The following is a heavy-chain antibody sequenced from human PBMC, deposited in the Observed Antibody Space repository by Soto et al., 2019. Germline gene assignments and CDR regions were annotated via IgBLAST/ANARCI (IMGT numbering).Heavy chain of an antibody. Sequence: QVQLVQSGAEVKKPGASVKVSCKASGYTFTSYYMHWVRQAPGQGLEWMGIINPSGGSTSYAQKFQGRVTMTRDTSTSTVYIELSSLRSEHTAVYYCARDSNKLGRPFDYWGQGTLVTVSS. CDR2: INPSGGST. V-gene: IGHV1-46*01. D-gene: IGHD7-27*01. CDR1: GYTFTSYY. J-gene: IGHJ4*02. CDR3: ARDSNKLGRPFDY.